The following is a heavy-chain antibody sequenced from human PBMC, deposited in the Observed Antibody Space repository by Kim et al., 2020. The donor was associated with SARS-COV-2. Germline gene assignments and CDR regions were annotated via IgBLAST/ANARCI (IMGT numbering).Heavy chain of an antibody. Sequence: TYIPSLKSRVTISVDTSKNQFSLKMNSVTAADTAVYYCAGSSVTYTYFDSWGQGTLVTVSS. D-gene: IGHD4-17*01. J-gene: IGHJ4*02. CDR3: AGSSVTYTYFDS. V-gene: IGHV4-59*01.